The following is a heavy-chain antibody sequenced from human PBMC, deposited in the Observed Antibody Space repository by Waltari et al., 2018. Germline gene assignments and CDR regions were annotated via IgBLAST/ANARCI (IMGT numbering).Heavy chain of an antibody. V-gene: IGHV1-2*06. CDR1: GYTFTGYA. CDR2: INPKNGDT. CDR3: LRDSSGSHFDY. D-gene: IGHD3-22*01. Sequence: LVQSGAELKKPGASVIVSCMASGYTFTGYAILWVRQAPGQGLEWMGRINPKNGDTHYAQKFQGRVAMTTDTSTNTAFMELHSLRSDDTAVYYCLRDSSGSHFDYWGQGTLVTVSS. J-gene: IGHJ4*02.